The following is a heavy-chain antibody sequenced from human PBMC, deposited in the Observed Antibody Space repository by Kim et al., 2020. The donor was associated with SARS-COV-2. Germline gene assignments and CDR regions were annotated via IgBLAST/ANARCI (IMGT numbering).Heavy chain of an antibody. D-gene: IGHD6-19*01. J-gene: IGHJ4*02. V-gene: IGHV3-30*18. CDR2: ISYDGSNK. CDR1: GFTFSSYG. Sequence: GGSLRLSCAASGFTFSSYGMHWVRQAPGKGLEWVAVISYDGSNKYYADSVKGRFTISRDNSKNTLYLQMNSLRAEYTAVYYCAKTGGYSSGWYRDYFDYWGQGTLVTVSS. CDR3: AKTGGYSSGWYRDYFDY.